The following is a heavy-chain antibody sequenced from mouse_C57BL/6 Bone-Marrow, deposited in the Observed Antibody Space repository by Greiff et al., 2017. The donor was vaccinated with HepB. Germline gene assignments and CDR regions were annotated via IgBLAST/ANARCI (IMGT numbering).Heavy chain of an antibody. CDR3: AREDWAAWFAY. Sequence: EVKVVESEGGLVQPGSSMKLSCTASGFTFSDSYMALFRQVPEKGLEWVANINYDGSSTYYLDSLKSRFIISRDNAKNILYLQRSSLKSEDTATYYCAREDWAAWFAYWGQGTLVTVSA. D-gene: IGHD4-1*01. V-gene: IGHV5-16*01. CDR1: GFTFSDSY. CDR2: INYDGSST. J-gene: IGHJ3*01.